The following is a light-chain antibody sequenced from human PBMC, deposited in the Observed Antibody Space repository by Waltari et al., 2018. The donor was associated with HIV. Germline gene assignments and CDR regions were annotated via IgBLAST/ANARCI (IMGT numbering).Light chain of an antibody. CDR3: QQYISSPRT. Sequence: DIVLSRPPGPLAVHLGERATINCECSHTGLQHSDRRNSLAWYQHRPGQAPKLLISEGSILESGVPARFSGSGSGTDFTLTISSLQAEDVAVYYCQQYISSPRTFGQGTKV. J-gene: IGKJ1*01. CDR1: HTGLQHSDRRNS. CDR2: EGS. V-gene: IGKV4-1*01.